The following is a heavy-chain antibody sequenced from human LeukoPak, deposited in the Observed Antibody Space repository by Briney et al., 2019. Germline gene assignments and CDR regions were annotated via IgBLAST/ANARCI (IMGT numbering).Heavy chain of an antibody. D-gene: IGHD3-16*01. Sequence: SVKVSCKASGGTFSSYAISWVRQAPGQGLEYLGGSIPNFRRTKYAQKFEGRVTITPDETTAYMELRSLTSEDTAVYCARAGRDSNYDFDYHMDVWGKGTTVIVSS. V-gene: IGHV1-69*13. CDR1: GGTFSSYA. CDR3: RAGRDSNYDFDYHMDV. CDR2: SIPNFRRT. J-gene: IGHJ6*03.